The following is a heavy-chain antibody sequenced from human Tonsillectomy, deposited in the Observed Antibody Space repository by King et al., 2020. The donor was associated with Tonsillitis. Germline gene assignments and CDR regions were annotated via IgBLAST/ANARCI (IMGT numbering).Heavy chain of an antibody. J-gene: IGHJ4*02. Sequence: VQPVESGGGLVQPGGSLRLSCAASGFTFSSYDMHWVRQATGKGLEWVSAIGTAGDTYYPGSVKGRFTISRENAKNSLYLQMNSLRAGDTVVYYCARGPYYYDSSGYYFDYWGQGTLVTVSS. CDR2: IGTAGDT. CDR1: GFTFSSYD. V-gene: IGHV3-13*01. CDR3: ARGPYYYDSSGYYFDY. D-gene: IGHD3-22*01.